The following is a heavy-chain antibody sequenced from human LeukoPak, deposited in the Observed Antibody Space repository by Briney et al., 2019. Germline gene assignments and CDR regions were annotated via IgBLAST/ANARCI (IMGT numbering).Heavy chain of an antibody. D-gene: IGHD2-15*01. CDR2: LSTSGRST. V-gene: IGHV3-23*01. J-gene: IGHJ5*02. CDR3: AKDLGVVVAPSVICVS. Sequence: GGSLRLSCAGSGFTFSNFAMNWVRRAPGKGLEWISALSTSGRSTYYADSEKGRFNLSRDNSKITLYLQMNGLRAEDTAVYYCAKDLGVVVAPSVICVSWGQRPVVSVSS. CDR1: GFTFSNFA.